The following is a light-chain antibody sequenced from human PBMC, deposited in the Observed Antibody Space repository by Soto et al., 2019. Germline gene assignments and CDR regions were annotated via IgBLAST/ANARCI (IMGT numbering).Light chain of an antibody. V-gene: IGLV2-14*01. CDR3: RSYTSSSTLV. Sequence: QSALTQPASVSGSPGQSITISCTGTSSDVGGYNYVSWYQQHPGKAPKLMIYDVSNRPSGVSNRFSGSKSGNTASLTISGLQAEDEADYYCRSYTSSSTLVFGPGTKVTVL. CDR1: SSDVGGYNY. CDR2: DVS. J-gene: IGLJ1*01.